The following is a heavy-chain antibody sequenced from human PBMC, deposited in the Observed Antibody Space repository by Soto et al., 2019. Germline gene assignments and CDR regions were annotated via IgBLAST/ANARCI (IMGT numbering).Heavy chain of an antibody. CDR1: GYSFTSYR. Sequence: GESLKISCKGSGYSFTSYRIGWVRQMPGKGLEWMGIIYPGDSDTRYSPSFQGQVTISADKSISTAYLQWSSLKASDTAMYYCARRMLPALAYYGMDVWGQGTTVTVSS. D-gene: IGHD2-8*01. CDR2: IYPGDSDT. J-gene: IGHJ6*02. CDR3: ARRMLPALAYYGMDV. V-gene: IGHV5-51*01.